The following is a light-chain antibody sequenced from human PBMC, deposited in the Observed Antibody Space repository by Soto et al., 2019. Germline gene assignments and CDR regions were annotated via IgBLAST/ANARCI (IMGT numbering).Light chain of an antibody. Sequence: EIVLTQSPGTLSLSPGEQATLSCSASQTVGRTSLAWYQQKPGQAPRLGIYGAYSRATGIPDRFSGSGSGTDFTLTISRLEPEDFAVYYCQQYESSLMYTFGQGTKLEIK. CDR1: QTVGRTS. J-gene: IGKJ2*01. CDR2: GAY. V-gene: IGKV3-20*01. CDR3: QQYESSLMYT.